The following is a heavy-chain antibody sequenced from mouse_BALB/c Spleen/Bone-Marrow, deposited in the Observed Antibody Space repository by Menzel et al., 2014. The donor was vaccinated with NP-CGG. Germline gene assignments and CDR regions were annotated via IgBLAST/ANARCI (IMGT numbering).Heavy chain of an antibody. V-gene: IGHV5-6*02. CDR2: ISSGGSYT. J-gene: IGHJ3*01. Sequence: DVKLQESGGDLVKPGGSLKLSCAASGLTFSSYGMSWVRQTPDKRLEWVATISSGGSYTYYPDSVKGRFTISRDNAKNTLYLQMSSLKSEDTAMYYCARPYDFGAWFAYWGQGTLVTVSA. D-gene: IGHD2-4*01. CDR3: ARPYDFGAWFAY. CDR1: GLTFSSYG.